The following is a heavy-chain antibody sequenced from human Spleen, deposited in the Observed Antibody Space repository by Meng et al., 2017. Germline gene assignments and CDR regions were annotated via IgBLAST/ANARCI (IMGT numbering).Heavy chain of an antibody. Sequence: GESLKISCAASGFTFSSYWVSWVRQAPGKGLEWVANIKQDGSEKYYVDSVKGRFTISRDNAKNSLYLQMNSLRAEDTAVYYCAKYSSSWYYYYGMDVWGQGTTVTVSS. J-gene: IGHJ6*02. CDR1: GFTFSSYW. V-gene: IGHV3-7*01. D-gene: IGHD6-13*01. CDR3: AKYSSSWYYYYGMDV. CDR2: IKQDGSEK.